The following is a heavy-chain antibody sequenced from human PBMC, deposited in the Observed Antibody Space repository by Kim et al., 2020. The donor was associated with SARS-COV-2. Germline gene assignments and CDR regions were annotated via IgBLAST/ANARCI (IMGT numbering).Heavy chain of an antibody. J-gene: IGHJ4*02. CDR2: INSGKGDT. D-gene: IGHD3-22*01. Sequence: ASVKVSCKASGYTFTSYVMNWVRQAPGQRLEWMGWINSGKGDTKYSQKFQDRVTITRDTSASIVYMEMSSLQPEDTAVYYCARDLTGDPSAYWDHWGQGTLVTVSS. CDR1: GYTFTSYV. CDR3: ARDLTGDPSAYWDH. V-gene: IGHV1-3*01.